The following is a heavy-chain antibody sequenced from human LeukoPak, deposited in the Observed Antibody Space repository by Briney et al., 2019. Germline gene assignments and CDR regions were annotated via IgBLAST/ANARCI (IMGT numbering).Heavy chain of an antibody. CDR3: AKNGRDDHDKYFFDF. V-gene: IGHV3-23*01. CDR2: ISGSGVGT. Sequence: GGSLRLSCAGSGFIFRNYAMSWVRQAPGMGLEWVSAISGSGVGTDYADSVKGRFTISRDNSKNTLYLQMNSLRAEDTAVYYCAKNGRDDHDKYFFDFWGQGTQVTVSS. J-gene: IGHJ4*02. D-gene: IGHD3-9*01. CDR1: GFIFRNYA.